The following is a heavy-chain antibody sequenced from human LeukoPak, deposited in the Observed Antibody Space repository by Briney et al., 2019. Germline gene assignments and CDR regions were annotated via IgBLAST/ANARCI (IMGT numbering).Heavy chain of an antibody. Sequence: PSETLSLTCTVSGGSISSSSYYWGWIRQPPGKGLEWIGSIYHSGSTYYNPSLKSRVTISVDTSKNQFSLKLSSVTAADTAVYYCASGVSGYACDYWGQGTLVTVSS. V-gene: IGHV4-39*07. J-gene: IGHJ4*02. CDR2: IYHSGST. CDR3: ASGVSGYACDY. CDR1: GGSISSSSYY. D-gene: IGHD5-12*01.